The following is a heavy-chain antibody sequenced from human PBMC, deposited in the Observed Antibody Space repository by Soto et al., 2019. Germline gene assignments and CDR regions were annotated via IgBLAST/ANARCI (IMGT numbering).Heavy chain of an antibody. D-gene: IGHD6-19*01. CDR2: IWYDGSNE. V-gene: IGHV3-33*01. J-gene: IGHJ6*02. CDR1: GFTFSSYG. CDR3: ARDLAYSSGWYNYYYGMDV. Sequence: QVQLVESGGGVVQPGRSLRLSCAASGFTFSSYGMHWVRQAPGKGLEWVAVIWYDGSNEYYADSVKGRFTISRDNSKNTLYLQMNSLRAEDTAVYYCARDLAYSSGWYNYYYGMDVWGQGTTVTVSS.